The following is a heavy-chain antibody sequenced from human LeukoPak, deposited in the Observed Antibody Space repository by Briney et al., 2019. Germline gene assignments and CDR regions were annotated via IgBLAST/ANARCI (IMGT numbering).Heavy chain of an antibody. CDR2: INWNGVST. Sequence: SGGSLRLSCAASGFTFDDYGMNWVRQAPGKGLEWVSAINWNGVSTVHADSVGGRFTISRDNAKNSLYLQMNSLRAEDTALYYCARDGYCSGGDCYSHFDFWGQGTLVTVSS. CDR1: GFTFDDYG. CDR3: ARDGYCSGGDCYSHFDF. V-gene: IGHV3-20*04. D-gene: IGHD2-15*01. J-gene: IGHJ4*02.